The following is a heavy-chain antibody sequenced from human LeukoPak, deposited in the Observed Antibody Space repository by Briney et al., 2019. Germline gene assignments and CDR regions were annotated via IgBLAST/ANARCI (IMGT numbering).Heavy chain of an antibody. CDR2: IRYDGSNK. J-gene: IGHJ4*02. CDR1: GFTFSSYG. CDR3: ARGGYGDYELPDY. Sequence: PGGSLRLSCAASGFTFSSYGMHWVRQAPGKGLEWVAFIRYDGSNKYYADSVKGRFTISRDNSKNTLYLQMNSRRAEDTAVYYCARGGYGDYELPDYWGQGTLVTVSS. V-gene: IGHV3-30*02. D-gene: IGHD4-17*01.